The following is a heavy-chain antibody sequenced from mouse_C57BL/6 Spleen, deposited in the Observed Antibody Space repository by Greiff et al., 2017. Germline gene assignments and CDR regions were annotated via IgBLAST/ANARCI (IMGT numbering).Heavy chain of an antibody. CDR2: ISNGGGST. CDR1: GFTFSDYY. Sequence: EVMLVESGGGLVQPGGSLKLSCAASGFTFSDYYMYWVRQTPEKRLEWVAYISNGGGSTYYPDTVKGRFTISRDDAKNTLYLQMSRLKSEDTAMYYCARRHYGNSYAMDYWGQGTSVTVSS. CDR3: ARRHYGNSYAMDY. D-gene: IGHD2-1*01. V-gene: IGHV5-12*01. J-gene: IGHJ4*01.